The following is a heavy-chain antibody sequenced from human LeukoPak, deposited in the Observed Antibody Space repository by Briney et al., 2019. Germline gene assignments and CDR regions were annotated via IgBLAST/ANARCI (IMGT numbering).Heavy chain of an antibody. CDR3: ARRGYCSSTSCYADWFDP. J-gene: IGHJ5*02. Sequence: GESLKISCKGSGYSFTSYWIGWVRQMPGKGLEWMGIIYPGDSDTRYSPSFQGQVIISADKSISTAYLQWSSLKASDTAMYYCARRGYCSSTSCYADWFDPWGQGTLVTVSS. CDR1: GYSFTSYW. D-gene: IGHD2-2*01. V-gene: IGHV5-51*01. CDR2: IYPGDSDT.